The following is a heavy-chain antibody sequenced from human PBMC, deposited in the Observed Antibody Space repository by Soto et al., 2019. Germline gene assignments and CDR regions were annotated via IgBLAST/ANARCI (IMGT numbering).Heavy chain of an antibody. Sequence: PSETLSLTCTVSGGSISSDYWSWIRQPPGKGREWVSAISGSGVSTYYADSVKGRFTISRDNSKNTLYLQMNSLRAEDTAVYYCAKEIDILTGPYFDYWGQGALVTVSS. D-gene: IGHD3-9*01. J-gene: IGHJ4*02. CDR1: GGSISSDY. V-gene: IGHV3-23*01. CDR3: AKEIDILTGPYFDY. CDR2: ISGSGVST.